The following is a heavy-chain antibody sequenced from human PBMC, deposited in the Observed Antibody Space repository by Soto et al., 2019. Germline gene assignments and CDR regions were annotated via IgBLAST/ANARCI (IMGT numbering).Heavy chain of an antibody. CDR2: INHSGST. CDR3: ARGLHFIDSSGYYFDY. D-gene: IGHD3-22*01. V-gene: IGHV4-34*01. J-gene: IGHJ4*02. Sequence: SETLSLTCAVYGGSFSGYYWSWIRQPPGKGLEWIGEINHSGSTNYNPSLKSRVTISVDTSKNQFSLKRSSVTAADTAVYYCARGLHFIDSSGYYFDYWGQGTLVTVSS. CDR1: GGSFSGYY.